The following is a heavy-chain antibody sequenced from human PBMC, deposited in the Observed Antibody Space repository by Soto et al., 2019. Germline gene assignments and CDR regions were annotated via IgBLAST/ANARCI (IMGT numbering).Heavy chain of an antibody. CDR3: AREGLYCSSTSCTPSSSWFDP. CDR2: INPNSGGT. V-gene: IGHV1-2*04. D-gene: IGHD2-2*01. J-gene: IGHJ5*02. CDR1: GYSFTGYY. Sequence: ASVKGSCKASGYSFTGYYMHWVRQAHRQGLEWMGWINPNSGGTNYAQKFQGWVTMTRDTSISTAYMELSRLRSDDTAVYYCAREGLYCSSTSCTPSSSWFDPWGQGTLVTVSS.